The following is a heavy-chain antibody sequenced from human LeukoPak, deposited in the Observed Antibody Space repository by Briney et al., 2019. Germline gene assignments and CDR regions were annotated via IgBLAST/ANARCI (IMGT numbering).Heavy chain of an antibody. Sequence: PGKSLRLSCVGAGFVFSNHVIHWVRQAPGQGLDWVSMISHDGSGKHYADSVGGRLTISRDNSKNTVYLQMDSLTAEDTAIYYCARDLWGVAVAGAGKDVWGQGTTVTVSS. CDR3: ARDLWGVAVAGAGKDV. CDR2: ISHDGSGK. CDR1: GFVFSNHV. J-gene: IGHJ6*02. D-gene: IGHD3-16*01. V-gene: IGHV3-30*04.